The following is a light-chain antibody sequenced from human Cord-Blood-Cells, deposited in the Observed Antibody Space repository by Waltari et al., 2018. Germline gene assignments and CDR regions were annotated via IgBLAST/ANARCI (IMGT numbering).Light chain of an antibody. CDR3: CSYAGSYTWV. J-gene: IGLJ3*02. CDR2: DVS. V-gene: IGLV2-11*01. CDR1: SHDVGGYTY. Sequence: QSALTQPRSVSGSPGPSVPISCTGTSHDVGGYTYVSWYQQHPGKAPKLMIYDVSKRPSGVPDRFSGSKSGNTASLTISGLQAEDEADYYCCSYAGSYTWVFGGGTKLTVL.